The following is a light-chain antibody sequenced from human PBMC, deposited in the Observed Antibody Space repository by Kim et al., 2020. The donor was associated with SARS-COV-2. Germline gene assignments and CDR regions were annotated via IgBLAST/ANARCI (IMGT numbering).Light chain of an antibody. Sequence: SYELTQPPSVSVSPGQTASITCSGDKLGDKYACWYQQKPGQSPILVIYEDNERPSEIPDRFSGSKSGNTATLTVSGTQPMDEADYYCQAWDSRTVIFGGGTQRTVL. CDR2: EDN. V-gene: IGLV3-1*01. CDR3: QAWDSRTVI. CDR1: KLGDKY. J-gene: IGLJ2*01.